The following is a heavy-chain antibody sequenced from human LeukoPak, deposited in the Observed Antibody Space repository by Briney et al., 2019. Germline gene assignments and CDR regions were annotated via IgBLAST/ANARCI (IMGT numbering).Heavy chain of an antibody. Sequence: GGSLRLSCAAPGLTFSSFGMHWVRQAPGKGLEWVAFIRYDVSTEYYADSAKGRFTISRDNSKNTLYLQMNSLRPEDTAVYYCAKGGYYFDYWGQGTPVTVSS. CDR2: IRYDVSTE. CDR3: AKGGYYFDY. D-gene: IGHD3-16*01. J-gene: IGHJ4*02. V-gene: IGHV3-30*02. CDR1: GLTFSSFG.